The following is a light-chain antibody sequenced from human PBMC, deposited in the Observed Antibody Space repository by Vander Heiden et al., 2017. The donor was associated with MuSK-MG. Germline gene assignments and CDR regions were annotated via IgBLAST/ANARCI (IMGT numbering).Light chain of an antibody. CDR3: QQEDNTPLT. CDR2: WAS. CDR1: QSGLYSSNNKNY. V-gene: IGKV4-1*01. J-gene: IGKJ4*01. Sequence: DIVMTQSPDSLAVSLGERATINCKSSQSGLYSSNNKNYLAWYQQRPGQPPKLLIYWASTRESGVPDRFSGSGSGTDFTLTISSLQAEDVAVYYCQQEDNTPLTFGGGTKVEIK.